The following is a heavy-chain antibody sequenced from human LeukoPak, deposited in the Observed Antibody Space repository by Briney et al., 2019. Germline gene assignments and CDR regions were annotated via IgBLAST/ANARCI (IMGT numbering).Heavy chain of an antibody. CDR1: GFTFSSYG. Sequence: GGSLRLSCAASGFTFSSYGMSWVRQAPGKGLEWASAISGSGGSTYYADSVKGRFTISRDNSKNTLYLQMNSLRAEDTAVYYCAKDYYGSGSYYTADYWGQGTLVTVSS. D-gene: IGHD3-10*01. J-gene: IGHJ4*02. V-gene: IGHV3-23*01. CDR3: AKDYYGSGSYYTADY. CDR2: ISGSGGST.